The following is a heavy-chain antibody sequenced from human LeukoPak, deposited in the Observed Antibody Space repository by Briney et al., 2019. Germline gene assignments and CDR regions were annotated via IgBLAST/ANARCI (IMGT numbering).Heavy chain of an antibody. CDR1: GGSVSGYY. Sequence: SETLSLTCTVSGGSVSGYYWSWIRQPPGKGLEWIGYTYSSGSTSYSSSLKSRVTISLDTSKNQSSLKLTSVTVADTAVYHCARGANHGDSGLDVFDIWGQGTMVTVSS. CDR3: ARGANHGDSGLDVFDI. V-gene: IGHV4-59*02. D-gene: IGHD4-17*01. CDR2: TYSSGST. J-gene: IGHJ3*02.